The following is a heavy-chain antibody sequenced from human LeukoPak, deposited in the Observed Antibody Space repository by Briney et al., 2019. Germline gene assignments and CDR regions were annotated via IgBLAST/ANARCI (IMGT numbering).Heavy chain of an antibody. D-gene: IGHD1-26*01. J-gene: IGHJ3*02. CDR1: GYFFPSYG. CDR3: ARDRVVGAIDGFDI. V-gene: IGHV1-18*01. CDR2: VSGSNGHA. Sequence: ASVKVSYKASGYFFPSYGINWVRQAPGQGLEWMGWVSGSNGHANYVKKFQGRVTMTTETSTSAAYMELRSLRSDDTAVYYCARDRVVGAIDGFDIWGQGTMVTVSS.